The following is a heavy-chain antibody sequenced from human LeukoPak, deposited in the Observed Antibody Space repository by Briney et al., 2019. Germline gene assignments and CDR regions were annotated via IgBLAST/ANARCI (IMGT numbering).Heavy chain of an antibody. CDR2: IKQDGSEK. CDR3: ARGPTTVTPFDY. Sequence: GGSLRLSCAASGFIFSNYWMSWVRQAPGKGLEWVANIKQDGSEKHYVDSVKGRFTISRDNAENSLYLQMNRLGVEDTAVYYCARGPTTVTPFDYWGQGTLVTVSS. CDR1: GFIFSNYW. V-gene: IGHV3-7*01. J-gene: IGHJ4*02. D-gene: IGHD4-17*01.